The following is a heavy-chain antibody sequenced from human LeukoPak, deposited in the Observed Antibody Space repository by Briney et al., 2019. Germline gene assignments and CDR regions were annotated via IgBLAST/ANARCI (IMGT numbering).Heavy chain of an antibody. V-gene: IGHV3-30*02. CDR2: IRYDGSNK. Sequence: GGSLRLSCAASGFTFSSYGMHRVRQAPGKGLEWVAFIRYDGSNKYYADSVKGRFTISKDNSKNTLYLQMNSLRAVDTGTYYCAKGMGAYCDGDCSSRILDFWGQGILVTVSS. CDR3: AKGMGAYCDGDCSSRILDF. CDR1: GFTFSSYG. D-gene: IGHD2-21*02. J-gene: IGHJ4*02.